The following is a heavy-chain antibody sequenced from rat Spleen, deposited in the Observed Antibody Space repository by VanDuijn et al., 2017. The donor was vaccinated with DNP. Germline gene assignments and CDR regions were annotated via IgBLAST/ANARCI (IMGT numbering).Heavy chain of an antibody. Sequence: QIQLQQSGAELAKPGSSVMISCRASGYTFTNSYMGWIKQTTGQGLEYIGYIHTGSGSTNYDEKFKGKATLTVDKSSITAFMQLSSLTPDDSAVYYCARVNNNLYYGLDAWGQGTSVTVSS. CDR2: IHTGSGST. CDR1: GYTFTNSY. CDR3: ARVNNNLYYGLDA. D-gene: IGHD1-10*01. J-gene: IGHJ4*01. V-gene: IGHV1-43*01.